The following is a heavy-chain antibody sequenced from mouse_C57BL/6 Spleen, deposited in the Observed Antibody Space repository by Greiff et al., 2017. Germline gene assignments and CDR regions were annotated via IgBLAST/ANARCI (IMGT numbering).Heavy chain of an antibody. V-gene: IGHV1-82*01. D-gene: IGHD1-1*01. CDR1: GYAFSSSW. CDR3: ARSCKVVAMDFDY. J-gene: IGHJ2*01. CDR2: IYPGDGDT. Sequence: QVQLQQSGPELVKPGASVKISCKASGYAFSSSWMNWVKQRPGKGLEWIGRIYPGDGDTNYNGKFKGKATLTADKSSSTAYMQLSSLTSEDAAVYFCARSCKVVAMDFDYWGQGTTLTVSS.